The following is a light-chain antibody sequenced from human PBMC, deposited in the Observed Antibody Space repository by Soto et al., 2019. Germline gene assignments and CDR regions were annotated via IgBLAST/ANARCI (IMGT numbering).Light chain of an antibody. J-gene: IGKJ1*01. CDR1: QSISSSY. Sequence: EIVLTQSPGTLSLSPGERATLSCRASQSISSSYLAWYQQKPGQAPRLLIYGASSRATGIPDRFSGSGSGTDFTLTISRLGTEDFAVYYCQQYGRTFGQGTKVEIK. CDR3: QQYGRT. CDR2: GAS. V-gene: IGKV3-20*01.